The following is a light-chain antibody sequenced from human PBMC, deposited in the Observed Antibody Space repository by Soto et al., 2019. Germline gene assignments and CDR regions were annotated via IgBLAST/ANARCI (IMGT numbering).Light chain of an antibody. Sequence: DIQMTQSPSTLSASVGDRVTITCRASQSISSWLAWYQQKPGKAPKLLIYDASSLESGFPSRFSGSGSGTEFTLTISSLQPDDFATYYGQQYNSWTFGQGTKVEIK. J-gene: IGKJ1*01. CDR1: QSISSW. CDR3: QQYNSWT. CDR2: DAS. V-gene: IGKV1-5*01.